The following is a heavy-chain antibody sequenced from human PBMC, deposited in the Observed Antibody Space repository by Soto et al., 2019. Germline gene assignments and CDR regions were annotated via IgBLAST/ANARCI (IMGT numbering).Heavy chain of an antibody. CDR1: GFTFSNYA. J-gene: IGHJ4*02. V-gene: IGHV3-23*01. Sequence: GGSLRLSCAASGFTFSNYAMSWVRQAPGKGLEWVSTISDSGGSTYYADSVKGRFTISRDNSKNTLYLQMNSLRAEDTAVYYCAKSTRSSGYYYFDYWGQGALVTVSS. CDR2: ISDSGGST. CDR3: AKSTRSSGYYYFDY. D-gene: IGHD3-22*01.